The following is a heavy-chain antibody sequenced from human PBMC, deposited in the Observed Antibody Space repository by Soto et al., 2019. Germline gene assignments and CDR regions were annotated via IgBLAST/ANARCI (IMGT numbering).Heavy chain of an antibody. CDR2: IIPMFGIA. CDR3: ARGYGDSHDY. Sequence: QVQLVLSGAKVKKPGSSVKVSCKASGGTFSSYTISWVRQAPGQGLEWMGRIIPMFGIANYAQKFQGRVTITADKSTSTAYMELSSLRSEDTAVYYCARGYGDSHDYWGQGTLVTVSS. CDR1: GGTFSSYT. V-gene: IGHV1-69*02. J-gene: IGHJ4*02. D-gene: IGHD4-17*01.